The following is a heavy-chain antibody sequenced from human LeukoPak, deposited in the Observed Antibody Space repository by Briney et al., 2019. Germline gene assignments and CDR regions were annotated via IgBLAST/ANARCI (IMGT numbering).Heavy chain of an antibody. V-gene: IGHV3-23*01. J-gene: IGHJ4*02. CDR3: AKDRSYYGSGSPIDY. CDR2: ISGSGGST. D-gene: IGHD3-10*01. CDR1: GSTAGSYA. Sequence: AGRSLRLSWAPAGSTAGSYAISCVSQAPGKLRGWVSAISGSGGSTYYANSVKGQFTISRDNSKTTLYLQMNSLRAEDTAVYYCAKDRSYYGSGSPIDYWGQGTLVTVSS.